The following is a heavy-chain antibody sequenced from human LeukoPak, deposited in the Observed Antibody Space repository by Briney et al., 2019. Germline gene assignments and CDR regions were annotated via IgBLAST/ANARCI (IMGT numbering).Heavy chain of an antibody. J-gene: IGHJ5*02. Sequence: PSETLSLTCTVSGGSISSGSSSWNWIRQPAGKGLEWIGHIYTSGSTNYNPSLKSRVTISVDTSKNQFSLKLSSVTAADTAVYYCARGEGSWGQGTLATVSS. CDR3: ARGEGS. CDR2: IYTSGST. V-gene: IGHV4-61*09. CDR1: GGSISSGSSS.